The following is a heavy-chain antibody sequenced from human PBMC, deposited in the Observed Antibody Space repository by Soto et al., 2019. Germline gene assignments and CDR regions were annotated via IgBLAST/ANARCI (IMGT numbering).Heavy chain of an antibody. CDR2: IDWGDNK. CDR1: GFPLSTSGVA. J-gene: IGHJ4*02. Sequence: QITLKESGPTLVKPTQTLTLTCTFSGFPLSTSGVAVGWVRQPPGKALEWLALIDWGDNKRYRSSLQSRLTITKDTSKNQVVLTMPNMDPVDTGTYYCAPRRPTPLAFDSWGQGTLVSVSS. V-gene: IGHV2-5*02. CDR3: APRRPTPLAFDS.